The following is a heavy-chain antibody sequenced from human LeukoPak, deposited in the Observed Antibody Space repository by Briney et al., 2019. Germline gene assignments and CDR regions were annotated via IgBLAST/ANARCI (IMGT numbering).Heavy chain of an antibody. V-gene: IGHV4-30-4*01. CDR1: GGSINSGDYF. J-gene: IGHJ4*02. CDR2: IYYSGNT. D-gene: IGHD3-16*01. CDR3: VRVIGGVRSFDY. Sequence: SETLSLTCTVPGGSINSGDYFWSWIRQPPGKGLEWIGYIYYSGNTYYNPSLKSRLTISVDTSKNQFSLRLTSVTAADTAVYYCVRVIGGVRSFDYWGQGTLVTVSS.